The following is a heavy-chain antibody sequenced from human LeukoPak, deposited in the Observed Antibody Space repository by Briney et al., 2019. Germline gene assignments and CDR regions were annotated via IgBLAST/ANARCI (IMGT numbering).Heavy chain of an antibody. CDR3: ARETIDSSGYYGVYYFDY. CDR1: GFTFSSNY. V-gene: IGHV3-66*01. Sequence: PGGSLRLSCAASGFTFSSNYMSWVRQAPGKGLEWVSVIYSGGSTYYADSVKGRFTISRDNSKNTLYLQMNSLRAEDTAVYYCARETIDSSGYYGVYYFDYWGQGTLVTVSS. J-gene: IGHJ4*02. D-gene: IGHD3-22*01. CDR2: IYSGGST.